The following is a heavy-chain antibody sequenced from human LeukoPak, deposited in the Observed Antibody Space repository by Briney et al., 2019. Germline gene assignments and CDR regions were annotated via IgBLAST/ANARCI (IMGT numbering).Heavy chain of an antibody. CDR2: INHSGST. J-gene: IGHJ4*02. CDR1: GVSFSGYY. Sequence: SETLSLTCAVYGVSFSGYYWSWIRQPPGKGLEWFGEINHSGSTNYNRSLKSRVTISVDTSKNQFSLKLSSVTAADTAVYYCARSRCGYDSSGCYYFDYWGQGTLVTVSS. CDR3: ARSRCGYDSSGCYYFDY. D-gene: IGHD3-22*01. V-gene: IGHV4-34*01.